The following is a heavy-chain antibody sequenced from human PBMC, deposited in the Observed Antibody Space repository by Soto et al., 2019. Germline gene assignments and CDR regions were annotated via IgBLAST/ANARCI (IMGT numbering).Heavy chain of an antibody. Sequence: ASVKVSCKASGYTFTGYYMHWVRQAPGQGLEWMGWINPNSGGTNYAQKFQGRVTMTRDTSISTAYMELSRLRSDDTAVYYCARQERGYSYGFYYYYGMDVWGQGTTVTVSS. CDR1: GYTFTGYY. J-gene: IGHJ6*02. CDR3: ARQERGYSYGFYYYYGMDV. V-gene: IGHV1-2*02. CDR2: INPNSGGT. D-gene: IGHD5-18*01.